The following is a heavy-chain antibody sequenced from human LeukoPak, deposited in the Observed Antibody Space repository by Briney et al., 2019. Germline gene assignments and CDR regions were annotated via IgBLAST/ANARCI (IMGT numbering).Heavy chain of an antibody. CDR2: IYSGGST. Sequence: GGSLRLPCAASGFTVSSNYMSWVRQAPGKGLEWVSVIYSGGSTYYADSVKGRFTISRDNSKNTLYLQMNSLRAEDTAVYYCATTVAYYYYYGMDVWGQGTTVTVSS. CDR1: GFTVSSNY. J-gene: IGHJ6*02. V-gene: IGHV3-53*01. CDR3: ATTVAYYYYYGMDV. D-gene: IGHD4-23*01.